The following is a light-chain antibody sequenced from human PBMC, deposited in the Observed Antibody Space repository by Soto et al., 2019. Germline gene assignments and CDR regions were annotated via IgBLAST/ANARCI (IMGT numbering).Light chain of an antibody. CDR3: LQHDSFPYT. CDR1: QDVRSD. J-gene: IGKJ2*01. Sequence: DIQMTQSPSSLSASVGHTVTITCQASQDVRSDLGWYQHKPGKAPKRLIYAASRLQGGVPSRFSGSGSGTEFTLTIGSLQPEDSATYYCLQHDSFPYTFGQGTRLEI. CDR2: AAS. V-gene: IGKV1-17*01.